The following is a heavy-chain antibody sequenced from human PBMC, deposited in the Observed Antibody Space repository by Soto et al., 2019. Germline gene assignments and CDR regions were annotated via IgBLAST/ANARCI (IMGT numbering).Heavy chain of an antibody. CDR3: ASIWIPTYYDYIWGSYRPDAEYFQH. CDR1: GYTFTSYG. Sequence: GASVKVSCKASGYTFTSYGISWVRQAPGQGLEWMGWISAYNGNTNYAQKLQGRVTMTTDTSTSTAYMELRSLRSDDTAVYYCASIWIPTYYDYIWGSYRPDAEYFQHWGQGTLVTVSS. J-gene: IGHJ1*01. CDR2: ISAYNGNT. V-gene: IGHV1-18*01. D-gene: IGHD3-16*02.